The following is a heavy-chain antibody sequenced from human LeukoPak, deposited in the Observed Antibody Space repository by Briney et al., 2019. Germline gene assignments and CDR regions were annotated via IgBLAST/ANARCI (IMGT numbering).Heavy chain of an antibody. CDR2: MNPNRGNT. Sequence: GASVKVSCKASGYTFTSYDINWVRQATGQGLEWMGWMNPNRGNTGYAQKFQGRVTMTRNTSISTAYMELSSLRSEDTAVYYCARGVPYYYDSSGYYRDWFDPWGQGTLVTVSS. V-gene: IGHV1-8*01. D-gene: IGHD3-22*01. CDR1: GYTFTSYD. J-gene: IGHJ5*02. CDR3: ARGVPYYYDSSGYYRDWFDP.